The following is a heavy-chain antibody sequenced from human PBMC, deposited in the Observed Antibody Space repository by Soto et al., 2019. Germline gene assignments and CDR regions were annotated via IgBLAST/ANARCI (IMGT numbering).Heavy chain of an antibody. Sequence: ASVKVSCKASGGTFSSYAISWVRQAPGQGLEWMGGIIPIFGTANYAQKFQGRVTITTDTSTSTAYMELRSLRSDDTAVYYCARGTAADRYYYYGMDVWGQGTTVTVYS. D-gene: IGHD6-13*01. CDR2: IIPIFGTA. J-gene: IGHJ6*02. CDR1: GGTFSSYA. V-gene: IGHV1-69*05. CDR3: ARGTAADRYYYYGMDV.